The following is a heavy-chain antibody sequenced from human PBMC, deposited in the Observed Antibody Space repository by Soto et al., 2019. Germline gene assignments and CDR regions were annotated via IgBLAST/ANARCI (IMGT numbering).Heavy chain of an antibody. V-gene: IGHV1-18*04. J-gene: IGHJ4*02. CDR1: GYTFTIYG. D-gene: IGHD3-22*01. CDR2: ISTFHVNT. Sequence: ASVKGSCKASGYTFTIYGIRFVRQAPGQGLEWIGWISTFHVNTNYAQKFQGSFTMTTDTSTSTAYMELRSLTSDDTAIYYCARDTYDTTGYPLDYWGQGTLVTV. CDR3: ARDTYDTTGYPLDY.